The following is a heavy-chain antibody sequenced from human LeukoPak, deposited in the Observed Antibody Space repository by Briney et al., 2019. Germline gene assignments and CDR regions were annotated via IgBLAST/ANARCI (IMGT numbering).Heavy chain of an antibody. V-gene: IGHV3-21*01. CDR2: ISGSSSYI. D-gene: IGHD6-13*01. Sequence: GGSLRLSCAASGFTFSSYSMNWVRQAPGKGLEWVSSISGSSSYIYYADSLKGRFTISRDNAKNSLYLQVHSLRAEDTAMYYCARGYSSNPLDRRSDNAFDIWGQGTMVTVSS. CDR1: GFTFSSYS. CDR3: ARGYSSNPLDRRSDNAFDI. J-gene: IGHJ3*02.